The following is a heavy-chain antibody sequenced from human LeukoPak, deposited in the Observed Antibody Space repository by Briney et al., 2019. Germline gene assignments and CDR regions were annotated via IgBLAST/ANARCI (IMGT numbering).Heavy chain of an antibody. Sequence: SETLSLTCTVSGYSISSGYYWGWIRQPPGKGLEWIGTIYNSGSTYYNPSLKSRVTISIDTSKNQFSLRLSSVTAADTAVYYCARTSSSWYLIDYWGQGTLVTVSS. V-gene: IGHV4-38-2*02. CDR2: IYNSGST. CDR3: ARTSSSWYLIDY. D-gene: IGHD6-13*01. CDR1: GYSISSGYY. J-gene: IGHJ4*02.